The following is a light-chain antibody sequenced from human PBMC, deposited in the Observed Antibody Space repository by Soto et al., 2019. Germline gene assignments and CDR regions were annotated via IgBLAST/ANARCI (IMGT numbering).Light chain of an antibody. J-gene: IGLJ3*02. CDR1: SSDVGGYNY. CDR2: EVT. CDR3: SSYAASNNFYFV. Sequence: QSALTQPPSASGSPGQSVTISCTGTSSDVGGYNYVPWYQQYPGRAPKLMIYEVTKRPSGVPDRFSGSKSGNTASLTVSGLQAKDEADYYCSSYAASNNFYFVFGGGTKLTVL. V-gene: IGLV2-8*01.